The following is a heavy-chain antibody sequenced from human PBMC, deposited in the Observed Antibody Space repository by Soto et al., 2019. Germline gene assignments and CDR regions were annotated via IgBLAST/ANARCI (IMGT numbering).Heavy chain of an antibody. CDR3: ARERDGSYLNDAFDI. Sequence: SVKVSCKASGGTFSSYAISWVRQAPGQGLEWMGGIIPIFGTANYAQKFQGRVTITADESTSTAYMELSSLRSEDTAVYYCARERDGSYLNDAFDIWGQGTMVTVSS. CDR1: GGTFSSYA. V-gene: IGHV1-69*13. CDR2: IIPIFGTA. D-gene: IGHD1-26*01. J-gene: IGHJ3*02.